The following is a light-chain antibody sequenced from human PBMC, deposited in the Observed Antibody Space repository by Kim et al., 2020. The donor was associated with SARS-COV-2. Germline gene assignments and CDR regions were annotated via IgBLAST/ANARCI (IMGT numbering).Light chain of an antibody. J-gene: IGLJ2*01. CDR1: SLRSYY. CDR3: NSRDSSGTIVV. Sequence: SSELTQDPAVSVALGQTVRITCQGDSLRSYYASWYQQKPGQAPVLVIYGKNNRPSGIPDRFSGSSSGNTASLTITGAQAEDEADYYCNSRDSSGTIVVFGGGTQLTVL. V-gene: IGLV3-19*01. CDR2: GKN.